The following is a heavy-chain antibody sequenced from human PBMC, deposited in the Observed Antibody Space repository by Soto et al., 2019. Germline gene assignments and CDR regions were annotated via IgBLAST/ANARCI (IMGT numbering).Heavy chain of an antibody. D-gene: IGHD6-13*01. CDR3: ARQEDSSSWYRAYYFDY. V-gene: IGHV4-39*01. Sequence: SETLSLTCTVSGGSISNSGYYWGWLRQPPGKGLEWIGSIYYSGSTYYSPSLKSRVTISVDTSKNQFSLNLSSVTAADTAVYFCARQEDSSSWYRAYYFDYWGQGTLVTVSS. CDR2: IYYSGST. CDR1: GGSISNSGYY. J-gene: IGHJ4*02.